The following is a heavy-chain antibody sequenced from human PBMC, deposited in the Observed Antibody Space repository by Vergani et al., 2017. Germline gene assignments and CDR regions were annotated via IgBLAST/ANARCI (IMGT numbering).Heavy chain of an antibody. J-gene: IGHJ5*02. V-gene: IGHV3-7*01. CDR3: ARESSYYYDSSGYYLFDP. CDR1: GFTFSSYW. Sequence: EVQLVESGGGLVQPGGSLRLSCAASGFTFSSYWMSWVRQAPGKGLEWVANIKQDGSEKYYVDSVKGRFTISRDNAKNSLYLQMNSLRAEDTAVYYCARESSYYYDSSGYYLFDPWGQGTLVTVSS. D-gene: IGHD3-22*01. CDR2: IKQDGSEK.